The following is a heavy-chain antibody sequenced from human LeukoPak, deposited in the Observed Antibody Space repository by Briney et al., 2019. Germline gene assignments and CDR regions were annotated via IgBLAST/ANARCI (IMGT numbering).Heavy chain of an antibody. Sequence: GGSLRLSCAASGFTFSSYGMHWVRQAPGKGLEWVAFIRHDGSNRYSADSVKGRFTISRDNSKNTLYLQMNSLRAEDTAVYYCARLSGGSSVGAYYFDYWGQGTLVTVSS. CDR2: IRHDGSNR. CDR1: GFTFSSYG. V-gene: IGHV3-30*02. CDR3: ARLSGGSSVGAYYFDY. D-gene: IGHD6-6*01. J-gene: IGHJ4*02.